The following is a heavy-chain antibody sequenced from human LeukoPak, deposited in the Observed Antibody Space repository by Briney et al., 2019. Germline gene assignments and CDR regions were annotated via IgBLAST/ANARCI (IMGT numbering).Heavy chain of an antibody. V-gene: IGHV4-59*01. CDR2: IYYSGST. CDR1: GSGGSISNYY. D-gene: IGHD6-19*01. Sequence: SETLSLTCTVSGSGGSISNYYWSWIRQPPGKGLEWIGYIYYSGSTNHNPSLKSRVTMSVDTSKNQLSLKLSSVTAADTAVYYCARDLRSSGWYVFDHWGRGTLVTVCS. J-gene: IGHJ4*02. CDR3: ARDLRSSGWYVFDH.